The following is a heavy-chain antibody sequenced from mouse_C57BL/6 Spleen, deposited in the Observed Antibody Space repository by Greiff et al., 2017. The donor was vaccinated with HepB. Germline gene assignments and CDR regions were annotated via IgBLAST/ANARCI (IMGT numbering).Heavy chain of an antibody. V-gene: IGHV1-9*01. J-gene: IGHJ4*01. Sequence: QVQLQQSGAELMKPGASVKLSCKATGYTFTGYWIEWVKQRPGHGLEWIGEILPGSGSTNHNEKFKGKATFTADTSSNTAYMQLSSLTTEDSAIYYCSYGYDAMDYWGQGTSVTVSS. D-gene: IGHD1-1*02. CDR1: GYTFTGYW. CDR3: SYGYDAMDY. CDR2: ILPGSGST.